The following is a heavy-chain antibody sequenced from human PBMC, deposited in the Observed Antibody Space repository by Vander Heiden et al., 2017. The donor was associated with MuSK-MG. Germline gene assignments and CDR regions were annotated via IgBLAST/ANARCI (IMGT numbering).Heavy chain of an antibody. CDR1: GGSFSGYY. V-gene: IGHV4-34*01. D-gene: IGHD3-10*01. J-gene: IGHJ6*02. Sequence: QVQLQQWGAGLLKPSETLSLTCAVYGGSFSGYYWSWIRQPPGKGLEWIGEINHSGSTNYNPSLKSRVTISVDTSKNQFSLKLSSVTAADTAVYYCARHYGSGSYYYYYYGMDVWGQGTTVTVSS. CDR3: ARHYGSGSYYYYYYGMDV. CDR2: INHSGST.